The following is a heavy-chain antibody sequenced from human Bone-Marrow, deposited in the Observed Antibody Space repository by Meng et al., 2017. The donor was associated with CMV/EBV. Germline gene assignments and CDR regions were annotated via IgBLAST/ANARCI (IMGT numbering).Heavy chain of an antibody. CDR1: GGSISSTNYY. CDR3: ARRGRAERSGYSYFDY. D-gene: IGHD3-3*01. V-gene: IGHV4-39*07. J-gene: IGHJ4*02. CDR2: MSYSGTT. Sequence: SETLSLTCTVSGGSISSTNYYWGWIRQPPGKGLEWIGSMSYSGTTYYNPSLESRVTISLDASNNQFSLRLSSVTAADTAVYYCARRGRAERSGYSYFDYWGQGTLVNRLL.